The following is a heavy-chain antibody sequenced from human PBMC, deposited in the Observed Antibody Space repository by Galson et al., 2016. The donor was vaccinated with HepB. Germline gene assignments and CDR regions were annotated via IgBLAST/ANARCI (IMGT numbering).Heavy chain of an antibody. Sequence: SLRLSCAASGFTVSSNYMGWVRQAPGKGLEWVSVIYSGGGTYYADSVKGRFTISRDNSKNTLYLQMNSLRAEDTAVYYCAKDRVYAAVNWFDPWGQGTLVTVAS. CDR3: AKDRVYAAVNWFDP. J-gene: IGHJ5*02. CDR2: IYSGGGT. CDR1: GFTVSSNY. D-gene: IGHD5/OR15-5a*01. V-gene: IGHV3-53*01.